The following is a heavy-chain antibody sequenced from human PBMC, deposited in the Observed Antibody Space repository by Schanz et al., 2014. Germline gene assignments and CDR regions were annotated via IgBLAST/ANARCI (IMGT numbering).Heavy chain of an antibody. V-gene: IGHV4-30-4*07. D-gene: IGHD2-21*01. J-gene: IGHJ3*01. CDR2: IFHSGTT. Sequence: QVQLQESGPGLVKPSQTLSLTCAVSGGSISSGGYSWSWIRQPPGKGLEWIGEIFHSGTTNYNPSLESRVTISVDKSKNQFSLILSSMTAADTAVYYCTRSTLWSYDVWGRGTMVIVSS. CDR3: TRSTLWSYDV. CDR1: GGSISSGGYS.